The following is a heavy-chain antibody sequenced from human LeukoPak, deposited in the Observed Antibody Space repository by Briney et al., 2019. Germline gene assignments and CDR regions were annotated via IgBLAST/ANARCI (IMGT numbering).Heavy chain of an antibody. J-gene: IGHJ4*02. Sequence: KPSETLSLTCTVSGDPISGFYWAWIRQPPGRGLEWIGYTYYSASPNYNPSLKSRVTISSDTSKKQFSLKMSSVTAADTAVYYCARGQMTAVPLLDYWGQGALVTVSS. CDR2: TYYSASP. CDR1: GDPISGFY. D-gene: IGHD4-11*01. CDR3: ARGQMTAVPLLDY. V-gene: IGHV4-59*01.